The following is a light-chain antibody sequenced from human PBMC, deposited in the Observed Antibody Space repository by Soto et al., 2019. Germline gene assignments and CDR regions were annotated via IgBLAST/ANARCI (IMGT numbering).Light chain of an antibody. V-gene: IGLV2-23*01. Sequence: QSALTQPASVSGSPGQSITLSCTGTSSDVGSYNLVSWYQQHPGKAPKLMIYEGSKRPSGVSNRFSGSKSGNTASLTISGLQAEDEADYYCCSYAGRLVFGGGTQLTVL. J-gene: IGLJ2*01. CDR2: EGS. CDR1: SSDVGSYNL. CDR3: CSYAGRLV.